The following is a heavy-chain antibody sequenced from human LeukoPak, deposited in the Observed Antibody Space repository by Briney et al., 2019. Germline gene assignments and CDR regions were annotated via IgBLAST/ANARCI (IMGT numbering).Heavy chain of an antibody. V-gene: IGHV3-15*01. CDR3: TTHILITLPRGVN. CDR2: IKSKTDGGTT. D-gene: IGHD3-10*01. CDR1: GFTFSDAY. J-gene: IGHJ4*02. Sequence: PGGSLRLSSAASGFTFSDAYMSCVRQAPGKGLEWVGRIKSKTDGGTTDYAAPVKGRFTISRDDSKNTLYLQMNSLKTEDTAVYYSTTHILITLPRGVNWGQGTLVTVSS.